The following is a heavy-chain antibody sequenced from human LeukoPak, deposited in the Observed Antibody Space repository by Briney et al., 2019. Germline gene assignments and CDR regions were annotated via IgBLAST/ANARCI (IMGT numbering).Heavy chain of an antibody. Sequence: GGSLRLSCAASGFTFDDYGMSWVRQAPGKGLEWVSGISGSGGATYYADSVKGRFTISRDDPHNTLHLQMNSLRGEDTAVYFCARGGVDYYGSGTYYIMYYFDYWGQGALVTVSS. CDR3: ARGGVDYYGSGTYYIMYYFDY. D-gene: IGHD3-10*01. CDR2: ISGSGGAT. V-gene: IGHV3-23*01. J-gene: IGHJ4*02. CDR1: GFTFDDYG.